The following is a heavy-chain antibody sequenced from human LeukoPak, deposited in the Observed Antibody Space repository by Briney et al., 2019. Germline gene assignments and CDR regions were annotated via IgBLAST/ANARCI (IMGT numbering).Heavy chain of an antibody. CDR1: GFTFSSYW. V-gene: IGHV3-7*01. J-gene: IGHJ3*02. Sequence: GGSLRLSCAASGFTFSSYWMSWVRQAPGKGLEWVANIKQDGSEKYYVDSVKGRFTISRDNAKNSLYLQTNSLRAEDTAVYYCARVKAAARLFAFDIWGQGTMVTVSS. CDR3: ARVKAAARLFAFDI. D-gene: IGHD6-6*01. CDR2: IKQDGSEK.